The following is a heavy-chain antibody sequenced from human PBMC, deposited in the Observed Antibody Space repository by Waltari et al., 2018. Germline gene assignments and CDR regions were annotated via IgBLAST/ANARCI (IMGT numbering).Heavy chain of an antibody. D-gene: IGHD6-6*01. CDR2: IYHSGST. CDR3: ARERASGSSSPDYYYGMDV. Sequence: QVQLQESCPGLVKPSETLSLTCAVSGYSIRLGYSWACIRHPPGKGLAWIGSIYHSGSTDYNPSLKIRVTIAVDTSKNQFSLKLSSVTAADTAVYYCARERASGSSSPDYYYGMDVWGQGTTVTVSS. J-gene: IGHJ6*02. CDR1: GYSIRLGYS. V-gene: IGHV4-38-2*02.